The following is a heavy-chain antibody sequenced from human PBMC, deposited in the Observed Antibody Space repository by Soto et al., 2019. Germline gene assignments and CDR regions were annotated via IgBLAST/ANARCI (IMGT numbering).Heavy chain of an antibody. Sequence: ASVKVSCKASGYTFTSYYMHWVRQAPGQGLEWMGIINPSGGSTSYAQKFQGRVPMTRDTSTSTVYMELSSLRSEDTAVYYCARRAGRWWFDPWGQGTLVTVSS. V-gene: IGHV1-46*01. CDR1: GYTFTSYY. CDR2: INPSGGST. D-gene: IGHD6-13*01. J-gene: IGHJ5*02. CDR3: ARRAGRWWFDP.